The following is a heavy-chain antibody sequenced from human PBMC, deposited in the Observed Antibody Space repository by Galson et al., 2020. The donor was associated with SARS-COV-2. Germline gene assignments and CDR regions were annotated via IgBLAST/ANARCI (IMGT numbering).Heavy chain of an antibody. CDR1: GGSISSSSYY. V-gene: IGHV4-39*01. CDR2: IYYSGST. CDR3: ARQGLVLLWFGESDWYFDL. D-gene: IGHD3-10*01. Sequence: SETLSLTCTVSGGSISSSSYYWGWIRQPPGQGLEWIGSIYYSGSTYYNPSLKSRVTISVDTSKNQFSLKLSSVTAADTAVYYCARQGLVLLWFGESDWYFDLWGRGTLVTVSS. J-gene: IGHJ2*01.